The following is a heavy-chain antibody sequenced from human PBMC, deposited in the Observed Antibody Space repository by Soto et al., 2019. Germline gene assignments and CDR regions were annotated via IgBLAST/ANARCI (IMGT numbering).Heavy chain of an antibody. CDR3: ARGPRGMIDY. CDR1: GYTFTSYD. V-gene: IGHV1-8*01. Sequence: QVQLVQSGAEVKSPGASVKVSCKASGYTFTSYDINWVRQATGQGLEWMGWMNPKSGGTRYIQKFQGRVTMTRDPSISTAYMELSSRTSEDTAVYYCARGPRGMIDYWGQGPLVTVSS. J-gene: IGHJ4*02. CDR2: MNPKSGGT.